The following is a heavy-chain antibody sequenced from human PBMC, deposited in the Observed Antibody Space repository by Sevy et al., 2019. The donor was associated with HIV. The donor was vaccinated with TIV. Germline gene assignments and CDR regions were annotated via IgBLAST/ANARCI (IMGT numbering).Heavy chain of an antibody. CDR3: ARDPGVCGGDCYSKYYFDY. Sequence: SETLSLTCAVYGGSFSGYYWSWIRQPPGKGLEWIGEINHSGSTNYNPSLKSRVTISVDTSKNQFSLKLSSVTAADTAVYYCARDPGVCGGDCYSKYYFDYWGQGTLVTCSS. CDR2: INHSGST. CDR1: GGSFSGYY. J-gene: IGHJ4*02. V-gene: IGHV4-34*01. D-gene: IGHD2-21*02.